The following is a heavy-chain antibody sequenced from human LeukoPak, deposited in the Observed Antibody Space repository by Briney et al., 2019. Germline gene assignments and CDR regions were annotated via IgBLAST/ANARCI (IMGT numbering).Heavy chain of an antibody. Sequence: SETLSLTCAVYGGSFSGYYWSWIRQPPGKGLEWIGEINHSGSTNYNSSLKSRVTISVDTSKNQFSLKLSSVTAADTAVYYCARSHYYDSSGSQNNWFDPWGQGTLVTVSS. D-gene: IGHD3-22*01. CDR1: GGSFSGYY. V-gene: IGHV4-34*01. CDR2: INHSGST. J-gene: IGHJ5*02. CDR3: ARSHYYDSSGSQNNWFDP.